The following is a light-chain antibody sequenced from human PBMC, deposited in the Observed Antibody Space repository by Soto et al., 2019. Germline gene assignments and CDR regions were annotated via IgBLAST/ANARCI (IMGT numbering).Light chain of an antibody. J-gene: IGKJ5*01. V-gene: IGKV3-11*01. CDR2: DAY. Sequence: EIVLTQSPATLSLSPGERATLSCRASQSFRGLLAWYQQKPGQAPRLLIYDAYNRDTGIRPRFSGSGSGTDFTLTISSLESEDSAVYYCQQRHMWPITFGQGTRLEIK. CDR1: QSFRGL. CDR3: QQRHMWPIT.